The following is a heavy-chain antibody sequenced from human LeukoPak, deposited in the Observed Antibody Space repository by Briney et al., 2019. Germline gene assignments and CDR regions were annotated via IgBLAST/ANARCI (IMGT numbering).Heavy chain of an antibody. V-gene: IGHV3-21*01. J-gene: IGHJ4*02. Sequence: GGSLRLSCAASGFTFSSYSMNWVRQAPGKGLEWVSSISSSSSYIYYADSVKGRFTISRDNVKNSLYLQMNSLRAEDTAVYYCARWYYYDSSGYYFFDYWGQGTLVTVSS. CDR3: ARWYYYDSSGYYFFDY. CDR2: ISSSSSYI. CDR1: GFTFSSYS. D-gene: IGHD3-22*01.